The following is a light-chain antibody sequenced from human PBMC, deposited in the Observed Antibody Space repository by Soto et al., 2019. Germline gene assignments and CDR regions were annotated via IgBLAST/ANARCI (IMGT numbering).Light chain of an antibody. V-gene: IGKV3-20*01. CDR2: GAS. CDR1: QSVSSSY. Sequence: VMTQSPATLSVSPGEGATLSCRASQSVSSSYLAWYQQKPGQAPRLLIYGASSRATGIPDRFTGSGSGTDFTLTISRLEPEDFAVFYCHQYGSSPQTFGQGTKVDIK. J-gene: IGKJ1*01. CDR3: HQYGSSPQT.